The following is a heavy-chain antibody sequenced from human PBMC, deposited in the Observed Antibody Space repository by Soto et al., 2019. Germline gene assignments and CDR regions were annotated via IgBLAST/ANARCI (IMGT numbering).Heavy chain of an antibody. Sequence: GGSLRLSCAASGFIFSDYSMSWVRQSPGKGLEGVANIKQDGGEEDYVDSVKGRLTISRDNAKNSLYLQMNSLRAEDTAVYYCARVYYESRGPTKYRAFDFWGQGTMVTVSS. V-gene: IGHV3-7*01. D-gene: IGHD3-22*01. CDR2: IKQDGGEE. CDR3: ARVYYESRGPTKYRAFDF. CDR1: GFIFSDYS. J-gene: IGHJ3*01.